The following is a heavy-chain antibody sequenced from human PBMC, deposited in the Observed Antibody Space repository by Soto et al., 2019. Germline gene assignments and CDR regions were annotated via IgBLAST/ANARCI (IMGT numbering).Heavy chain of an antibody. CDR2: INHSGST. D-gene: IGHD3-3*01. V-gene: IGHV4-34*01. J-gene: IGHJ5*02. CDR1: GGSFSGYY. Sequence: PSETLSLTCAVYGGSFSGYYWSWIRQPPGKGLEWIGEINHSGSTNYNPSLKSRVTISVDTSKNQFSLKLSSVTAADTAVYYCARGKRITIFLNWFDPWGQGTQVTVSS. CDR3: ARGKRITIFLNWFDP.